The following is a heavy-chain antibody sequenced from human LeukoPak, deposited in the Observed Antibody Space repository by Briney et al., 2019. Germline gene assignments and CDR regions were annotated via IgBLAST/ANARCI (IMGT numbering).Heavy chain of an antibody. D-gene: IGHD4-17*01. J-gene: IGHJ4*02. CDR1: GGSIGSYY. Sequence: PSETLSLTCTVSGGSIGSYYWRWIRQPPGKGLEWIGYIYYSGSTNYNPSLRSRVTISVDTSKNQFPLKLSSVTAADTAVYYCARGGNYGDYDGYFDYWGQGTLVTVSS. V-gene: IGHV4-59*08. CDR2: IYYSGST. CDR3: ARGGNYGDYDGYFDY.